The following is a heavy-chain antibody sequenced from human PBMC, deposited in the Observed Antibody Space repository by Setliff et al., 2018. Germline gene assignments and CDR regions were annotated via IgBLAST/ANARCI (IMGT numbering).Heavy chain of an antibody. D-gene: IGHD4-4*01. Sequence: SETLSLTCNVSADSISSSYDYWAWIRQPPGKGLEWIGSIYNSGSTYYNPSRKSRVTISVDTSKNQFSLKLSSVTAADTAVYYCAIAYSYYYYYIDVWGKGTTVTVSS. CDR1: ADSISSSYDY. V-gene: IGHV4-39*07. CDR3: AIAYSYYYYYIDV. J-gene: IGHJ6*03. CDR2: IYNSGST.